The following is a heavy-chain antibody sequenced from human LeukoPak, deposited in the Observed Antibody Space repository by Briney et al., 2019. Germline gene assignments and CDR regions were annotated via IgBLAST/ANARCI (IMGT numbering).Heavy chain of an antibody. V-gene: IGHV1-2*02. CDR3: ARDLPYYYDSSGLDY. Sequence: GASVKVSCKASGYTFTGYYMHWVRQAPGQGLEWRGWINPNSGGTNYAQKFQGRVTMTRDTSISTAYMELSRLRSDDTAVYYCARDLPYYYDSSGLDYWGQGTLVTVSS. J-gene: IGHJ4*02. CDR2: INPNSGGT. CDR1: GYTFTGYY. D-gene: IGHD3-22*01.